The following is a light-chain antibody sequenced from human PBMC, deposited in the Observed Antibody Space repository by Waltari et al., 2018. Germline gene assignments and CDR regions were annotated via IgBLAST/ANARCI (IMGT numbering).Light chain of an antibody. V-gene: IGLV3-10*01. J-gene: IGLJ3*02. CDR3: YSTDSNGNPV. Sequence: SYELTQPPSVSVSPGQTARNTCSGDALPKKYAYWYQQKSGQAPALVIYEDVKRPSGIPERFSGSSSGTMATLTIGGAQVEDEADYYCYSTDSNGNPVFGGGTKLTVL. CDR1: ALPKKY. CDR2: EDV.